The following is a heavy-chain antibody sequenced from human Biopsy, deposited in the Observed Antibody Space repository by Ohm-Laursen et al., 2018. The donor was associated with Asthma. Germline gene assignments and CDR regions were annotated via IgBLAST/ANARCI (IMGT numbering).Heavy chain of an antibody. Sequence: SLRLSCAASGFVFSQCGMHWVRQAPGKGLEWVGVISKDASTQDYADSVKGRFTMARDNSKNTLDLQMNSLREEDTAVYYCVRDGTDDAFDIWGQGTVVSVSS. CDR1: GFVFSQCG. V-gene: IGHV3-30*03. CDR2: ISKDASTQ. D-gene: IGHD1-1*01. J-gene: IGHJ3*02. CDR3: VRDGTDDAFDI.